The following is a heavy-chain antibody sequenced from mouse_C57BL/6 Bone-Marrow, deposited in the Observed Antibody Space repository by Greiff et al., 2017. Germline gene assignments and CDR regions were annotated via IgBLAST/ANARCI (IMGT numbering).Heavy chain of an antibody. CDR1: GYTFTSYW. J-gene: IGHJ1*03. CDR2: IDPSDSET. V-gene: IGHV1-52*01. D-gene: IGHD2-2*01. Sequence: QVQLQQPGAELVRPGSSVKLSCKASGYTFTSYWMHWVKQRPIQGLEWIGNIDPSDSETHYNQKFKDKATLTVDKSSSTAYMQLSSLTSEDSAVYYCARGGLWLRLRYFDVWGTGTTVTVSS. CDR3: ARGGLWLRLRYFDV.